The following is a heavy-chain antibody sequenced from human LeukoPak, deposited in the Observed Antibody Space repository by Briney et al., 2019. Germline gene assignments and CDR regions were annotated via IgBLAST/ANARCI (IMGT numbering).Heavy chain of an antibody. CDR2: IKQDGSEK. CDR1: GFTFSSYW. V-gene: IGHV3-7*01. Sequence: GGSLRLSCAASGFTFSSYWMSWVRQAPGKGLEWVANIKQDGSEKYYVDSVKGRFTISRDNAKNSLYLQMNSLRAEDTAVYYCARDPRGSGSKAPRWGQGTLVTVSS. CDR3: ARDPRGSGSKAPR. D-gene: IGHD3-10*01. J-gene: IGHJ4*02.